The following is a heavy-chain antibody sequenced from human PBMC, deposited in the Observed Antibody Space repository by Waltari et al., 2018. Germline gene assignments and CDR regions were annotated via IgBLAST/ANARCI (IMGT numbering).Heavy chain of an antibody. CDR3: ARVATKTYSSPVPGRPYYYGMDV. D-gene: IGHD6-19*01. J-gene: IGHJ6*02. Sequence: EEQLVESGGGLAQPGESLRLSCAASGFTFSRYWMDWVRQAPGKGLVWCSRMNRDGNSTTYADAVKGRFTISRDNAKNTLYVQMNRLRAEDTAVYYCARVATKTYSSPVPGRPYYYGMDVWGQGTTVTVSS. V-gene: IGHV3-74*01. CDR1: GFTFSRYW. CDR2: MNRDGNST.